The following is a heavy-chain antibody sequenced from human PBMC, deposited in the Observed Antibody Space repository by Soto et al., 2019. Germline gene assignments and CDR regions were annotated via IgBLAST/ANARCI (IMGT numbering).Heavy chain of an antibody. CDR1: GFIFSDYF. CDR3: ARAILTYYDFWSGYYTYNWFDP. J-gene: IGHJ5*02. D-gene: IGHD3-3*01. CDR2: ISSSADTI. Sequence: GGSLRLSCSASGFIFSDYFMSWIRQTPGKGLEWVSYISSSADTIYYADSVKGRFTISRDNAENSVYLQMNSLRAEDSAVYYCARAILTYYDFWSGYYTYNWFDPWGQGTMVTVSS. V-gene: IGHV3-11*01.